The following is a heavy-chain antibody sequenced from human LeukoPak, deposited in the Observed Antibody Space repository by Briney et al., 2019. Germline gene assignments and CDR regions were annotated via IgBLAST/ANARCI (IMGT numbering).Heavy chain of an antibody. Sequence: ASVKVSCKASGYTFTSYAMHWVRQAPGQRLEWMGWINAGNGNTKYSQKFQGRVTITRDTSASTAYMELSSLRSEDTAVYYCARGPRAAAGYNWFDPWGQGTLVTVSS. V-gene: IGHV1-3*01. CDR1: GYTFTSYA. CDR2: INAGNGNT. CDR3: ARGPRAAAGYNWFDP. D-gene: IGHD6-13*01. J-gene: IGHJ5*02.